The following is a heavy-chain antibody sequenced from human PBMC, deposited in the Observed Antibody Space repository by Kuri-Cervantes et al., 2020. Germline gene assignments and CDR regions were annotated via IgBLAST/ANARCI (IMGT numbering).Heavy chain of an antibody. V-gene: IGHV4-34*01. CDR2: INHSGST. CDR1: GGSFSGYD. CDR3: ARQSRVHYGDYYYFDY. D-gene: IGHD4-17*01. J-gene: IGHJ4*02. Sequence: GSLRLSCAVYGGSFSGYDWSWIRQPPGKGLEWIGKINHSGSTNYNPSLKSRVTISVDTSKNQFSLKLSSVTAADTAVYYCARQSRVHYGDYYYFDYWGQGTLVTVSS.